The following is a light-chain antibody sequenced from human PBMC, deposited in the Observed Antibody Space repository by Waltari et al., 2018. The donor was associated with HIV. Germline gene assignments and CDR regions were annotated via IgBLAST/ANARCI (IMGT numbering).Light chain of an antibody. CDR2: DTN. J-gene: IGLJ2*01. V-gene: IGLV7-46*01. Sequence: QAVVTQEPSLTVSPGGPVTPTCRSSPGAVPRCQHPYWFQQKSGQAPRTLIYDTNNKHSSTPARFSGSLLGGKAALTLSGAQPEDEADYFCLLSYAGARPVVFGGGTKLTVL. CDR1: PGAVPRCQH. CDR3: LLSYAGARPVV.